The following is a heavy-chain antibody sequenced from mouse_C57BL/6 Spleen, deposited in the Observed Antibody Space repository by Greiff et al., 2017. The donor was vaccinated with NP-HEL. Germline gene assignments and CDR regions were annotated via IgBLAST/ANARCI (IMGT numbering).Heavy chain of an antibody. V-gene: IGHV1-55*01. D-gene: IGHD2-4*01. CDR3: ARGGYDYDGGDYFDY. CDR1: GYTFTSYW. Sequence: QVQLKQPGAELVKPGASVKMSCKASGYTFTSYWITWVKQRPGQGLEWIGDIYPGSGSTNYNEKFKSKATLTVDTSSSTAYMQLSSLTSEDSAVYYCARGGYDYDGGDYFDYWGQGTTLTVSS. J-gene: IGHJ2*01. CDR2: IYPGSGST.